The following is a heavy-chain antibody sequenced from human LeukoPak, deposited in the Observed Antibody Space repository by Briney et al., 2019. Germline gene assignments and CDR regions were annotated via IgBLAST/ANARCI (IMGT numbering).Heavy chain of an antibody. Sequence: PGGSLRLSCAASGFTFGSYWMHWVRQAPGKGLVWVSCINSDGSSTSYADSVKGRFTISRDNAKNTVYLQMNSPRAEDTAVYYCAGGRYSSVWFWGQGTLVTVSS. J-gene: IGHJ4*02. D-gene: IGHD6-19*01. CDR2: INSDGSST. V-gene: IGHV3-74*01. CDR3: AGGRYSSVWF. CDR1: GFTFGSYW.